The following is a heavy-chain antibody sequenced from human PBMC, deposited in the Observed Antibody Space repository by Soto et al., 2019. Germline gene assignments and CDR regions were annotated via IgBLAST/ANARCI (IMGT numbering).Heavy chain of an antibody. Sequence: QVQLQQWGAGLLKPSETLSLTCAVYGGSFSGYYWSWIRQPPGKGLEWIGEINHSGSTNYNPSLKRRVTISVDTSRNQFSLKLSSVTAADTAVYYCARASAAAATYNWFDPGGQGTLVTVSS. D-gene: IGHD6-13*01. V-gene: IGHV4-34*01. CDR3: ARASAAAATYNWFDP. CDR1: GGSFSGYY. J-gene: IGHJ5*02. CDR2: INHSGST.